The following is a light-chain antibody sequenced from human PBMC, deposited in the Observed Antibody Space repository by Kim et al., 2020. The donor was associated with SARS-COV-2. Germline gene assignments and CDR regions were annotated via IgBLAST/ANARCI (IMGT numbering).Light chain of an antibody. CDR3: QVWDSGSDRLWV. V-gene: IGLV3-21*04. CDR1: EIRRKR. J-gene: IGLJ3*02. Sequence: GKTTRGARERNEIRRKRFRWYEERPDQTPVLVIYTVRNSPSGSHERFSGSNSGNTATLTISIVEAGDEADYYCQVWDSGSDRLWVFGGGTKLTVL. CDR2: TVR.